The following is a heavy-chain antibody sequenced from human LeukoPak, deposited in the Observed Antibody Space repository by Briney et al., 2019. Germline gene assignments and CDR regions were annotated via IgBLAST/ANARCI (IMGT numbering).Heavy chain of an antibody. J-gene: IGHJ5*02. CDR1: GFTVSSNY. Sequence: GGSLRLSCAASGFTVSSNYMSRVRQAPGKGLEWVSVIYSGGSTYYADSVKGRFTISRDNSKNTLYLQMNSLRAEDTAVYYCARAPGRDWFDPWGQGTLVTVSS. CDR2: IYSGGST. V-gene: IGHV3-66*01. CDR3: ARAPGRDWFDP.